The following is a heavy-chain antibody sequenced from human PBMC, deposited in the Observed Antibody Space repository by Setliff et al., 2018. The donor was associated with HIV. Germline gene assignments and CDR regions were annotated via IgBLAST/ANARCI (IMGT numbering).Heavy chain of an antibody. CDR3: ARVRLYSSALDY. J-gene: IGHJ4*02. D-gene: IGHD3-22*01. Sequence: GGSLRLSCAASGFTFSSYSMNWVRQAPGKGLEWVSSISSSGSYIYYADSVKGRFTSSRDNGKNSLYLQMNSLRPEDTAVFYCARVRLYSSALDYWGQGTLVTVSS. V-gene: IGHV3-21*01. CDR1: GFTFSSYS. CDR2: ISSSGSYI.